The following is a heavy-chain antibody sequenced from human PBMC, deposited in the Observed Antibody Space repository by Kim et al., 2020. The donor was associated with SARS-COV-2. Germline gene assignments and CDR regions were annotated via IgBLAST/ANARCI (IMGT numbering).Heavy chain of an antibody. J-gene: IGHJ1*01. CDR1: GFTFGEYA. CDR2: ISWNGDIL. D-gene: IGHD6-6*01. V-gene: IGHV3-9*01. Sequence: GGSLRLSCAASGFTFGEYAMHWVRQAPGKGLEWVSSISWNGDILGYADSVKGRFTISRDNAKHSLHLQMNSLKPEDTAFYFCARDAIQHLVLYHFHLCGQGTLVSVSS. CDR3: ARDAIQHLVLYHFHL.